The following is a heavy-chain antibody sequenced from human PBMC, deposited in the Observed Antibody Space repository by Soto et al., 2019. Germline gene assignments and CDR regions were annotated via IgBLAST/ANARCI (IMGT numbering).Heavy chain of an antibody. CDR2: IYSDGRT. Sequence: GGSLRLSCAASGFTVSNTYMSWVRQAPGKGLECVSIIYSDGRTFYADSVKGRFTISRDNSKDTLYLQMNSLRAEDTAVYFCASFSHDGSGWTNWFDPWGQGTLVTVSS. J-gene: IGHJ5*02. CDR1: GFTVSNTY. V-gene: IGHV3-53*01. D-gene: IGHD3-22*01. CDR3: ASFSHDGSGWTNWFDP.